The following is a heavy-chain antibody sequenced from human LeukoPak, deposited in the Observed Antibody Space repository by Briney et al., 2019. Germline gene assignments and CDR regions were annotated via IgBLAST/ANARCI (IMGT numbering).Heavy chain of an antibody. CDR1: GFNFSSYE. Sequence: GGSLRLSCAASGFNFSSYEMIWVRQAPGEGLEWVSYISISANIKKYADSVRGRSTISRDNAKNSLYLQMDSLRAEDTAVYYCARHKSDYLSTGAPMDVWGQGTTVTVSS. D-gene: IGHD2/OR15-2a*01. V-gene: IGHV3-48*03. J-gene: IGHJ6*02. CDR3: ARHKSDYLSTGAPMDV. CDR2: ISISANIK.